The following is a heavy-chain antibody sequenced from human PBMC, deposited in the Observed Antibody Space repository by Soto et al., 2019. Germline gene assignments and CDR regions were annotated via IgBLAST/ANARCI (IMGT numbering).Heavy chain of an antibody. D-gene: IGHD3-22*01. CDR1: GFTFSDYY. CDR2: ISSSSSYT. Sequence: QVQLVEAGGGLVKPGGSLRLSCAASGFTFSDYYMSWIRQAPGKGLEWVSYISSSSSYTNYADSVKGRFTISRDNAKNSLYLQMNSLRAEDTAVYYCAREAKTYYYDSSGDYGMDVWCQGTTVTVSS. J-gene: IGHJ6*02. CDR3: AREAKTYYYDSSGDYGMDV. V-gene: IGHV3-11*06.